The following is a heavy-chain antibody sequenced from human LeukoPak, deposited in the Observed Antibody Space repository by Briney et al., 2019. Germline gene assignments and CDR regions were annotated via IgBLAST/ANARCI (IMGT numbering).Heavy chain of an antibody. CDR2: IYYSGST. CDR1: GGSISSYY. J-gene: IGHJ4*02. Sequence: PSETLSLTCTVSGGSISSYYWSWIRQPPGKGLEWIGHIYYSGSTNYNPSLKSRVTISVDTSKNQFSLELSSVTAADTAVYYCARGDGYNSDYWGQGTLVTVSS. CDR3: ARGDGYNSDY. D-gene: IGHD5-24*01. V-gene: IGHV4-59*01.